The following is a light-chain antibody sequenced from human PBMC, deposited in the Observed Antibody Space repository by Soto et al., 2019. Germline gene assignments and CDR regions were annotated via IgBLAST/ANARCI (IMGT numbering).Light chain of an antibody. J-gene: IGKJ2*01. V-gene: IGKV1-33*01. CDR3: HQYYNLPPYT. Sequence: DIQMTQSPSSLSASVGDRVTITCQASRDISVYLNWYQQKPGKPPKLLVFDASNLHTEVPSRFSGGGSGTHSTFTSISLQPEDIATYYCHQYYNLPPYTFGHGTKL. CDR1: RDISVY. CDR2: DAS.